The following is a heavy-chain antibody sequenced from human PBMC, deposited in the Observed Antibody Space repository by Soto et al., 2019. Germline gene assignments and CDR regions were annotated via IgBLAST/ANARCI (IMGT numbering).Heavy chain of an antibody. CDR1: GYTFTSYA. Sequence: ASVKVSCKASGYTFTSYAMHWVRQAPGQRLEWMGWINAGNGNTKYSQKFQGRVTITRDTSASTAYMELSSLRSEDTAMYYCARESLTYSSSWGSWFDPWGQGTLVTVSS. CDR2: INAGNGNT. CDR3: ARESLTYSSSWGSWFDP. D-gene: IGHD6-13*01. V-gene: IGHV1-3*01. J-gene: IGHJ5*02.